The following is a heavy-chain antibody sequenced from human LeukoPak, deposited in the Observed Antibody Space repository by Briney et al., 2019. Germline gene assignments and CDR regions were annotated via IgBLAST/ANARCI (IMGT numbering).Heavy chain of an antibody. CDR2: ISYDGSNK. Sequence: AGRSLRLSCAASGFTFSSYAMHWVRQAPGKGLEWVAVISYDGSNKYYADSVKGRFTISRDNSKNTLYLQMNSLRAGDTAVYYCARDIPYGDYRFDYWGQGTLVTVSS. V-gene: IGHV3-30-3*01. CDR1: GFTFSSYA. J-gene: IGHJ4*02. CDR3: ARDIPYGDYRFDY. D-gene: IGHD4-17*01.